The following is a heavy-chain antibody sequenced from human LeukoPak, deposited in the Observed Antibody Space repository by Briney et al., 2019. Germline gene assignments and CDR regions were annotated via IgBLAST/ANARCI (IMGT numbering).Heavy chain of an antibody. J-gene: IGHJ4*02. CDR3: TTAIVVPAPGELTVSF. Sequence: GGSLRLSCAASGFTFSNAWMSWVRQAPGKGLEWVGRIKSKTDGGTTDYAAPVKGRFTISRDDSKNTLYLQMDSLKTEDTAVYYCTTAIVVPAPGELTVSFWGQGTLVTVSS. V-gene: IGHV3-15*01. CDR1: GFTFSNAW. D-gene: IGHD2-2*01. CDR2: IKSKTDGGTT.